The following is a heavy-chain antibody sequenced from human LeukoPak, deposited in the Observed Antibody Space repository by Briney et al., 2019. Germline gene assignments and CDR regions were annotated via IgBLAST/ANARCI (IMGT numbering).Heavy chain of an antibody. Sequence: SQTLSLTCTVSGGSISSGGYYWSWIRPHPGKGLVWIGYIYDSGSTYYNPSIKSRVTISVDTSKNQFSLKLSSVTAADTAVYYCARRFYYDSTENWFDPWGQGTLVTVSS. CDR2: IYDSGST. CDR3: ARRFYYDSTENWFDP. D-gene: IGHD3-22*01. J-gene: IGHJ5*02. CDR1: GGSISSGGYY. V-gene: IGHV4-31*03.